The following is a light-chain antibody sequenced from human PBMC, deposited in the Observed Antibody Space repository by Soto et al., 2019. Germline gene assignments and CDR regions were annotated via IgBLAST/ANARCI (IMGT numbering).Light chain of an antibody. V-gene: IGLV2-8*01. CDR1: NSDVGGYNY. Sequence: QSALTQPRSVSGSPGQSVTISCTGTNSDVGGYNYVSWYQQHPGKAPKLMIYEVTKRPSGVPDRFSGSKSGNTASLTVSGLQAEDEADYFCSSYAGSNVLFGGGTKLTVL. CDR3: SSYAGSNVL. J-gene: IGLJ2*01. CDR2: EVT.